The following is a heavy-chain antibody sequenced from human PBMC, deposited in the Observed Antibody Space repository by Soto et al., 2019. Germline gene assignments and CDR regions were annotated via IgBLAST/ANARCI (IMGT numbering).Heavy chain of an antibody. D-gene: IGHD3-10*01. Sequence: LKISCKGSGYSFAGYWIGWVRQMPGKGLDWMGVIYPGDSDTRYSPSLHGQVTISADKSISTAYLQWSSLKASDTAMYFCARLPGVRGVFDGFNVWGQGTMVTVSS. J-gene: IGHJ3*01. CDR3: ARLPGVRGVFDGFNV. CDR1: GYSFAGYW. V-gene: IGHV5-51*01. CDR2: IYPGDSDT.